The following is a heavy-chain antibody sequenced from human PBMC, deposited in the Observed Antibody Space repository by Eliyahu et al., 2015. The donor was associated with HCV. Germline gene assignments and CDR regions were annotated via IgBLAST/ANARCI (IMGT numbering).Heavy chain of an antibody. CDR3: ARCLYDLKRCYYLDF. V-gene: IGHV1-18*04. D-gene: IGHD5-24*01. CDR1: GYTFTDHG. Sequence: QVHLVQSGAEVKKPGASVXVSCRTSGYTFTDHGFTWVRQAPGQGLEWMGWISGYNGKADILESLRGRLTLTTDSSSNTASMELRRLRADDTAVYYCARCLYDLKRCYYLDFWGQGTLVTVSS. J-gene: IGHJ4*02. CDR2: ISGYNGKA.